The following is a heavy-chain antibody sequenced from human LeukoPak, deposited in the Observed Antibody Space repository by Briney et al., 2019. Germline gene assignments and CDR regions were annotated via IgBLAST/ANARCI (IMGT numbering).Heavy chain of an antibody. D-gene: IGHD1-14*01. V-gene: IGHV3-53*04. CDR3: ARFRDRTIDDAFDI. CDR2: IYRGGST. J-gene: IGHJ3*02. CDR1: GFIFSSNH. Sequence: GGSLRLSCAASGFIFSSNHMSWVRQAPGKGLEWVSVIYRGGSTYFADSVTGRFSISRHHSKNTVALQLNRLSPEDAAVYYCARFRDRTIDDAFDIWGQGTMVTVSS.